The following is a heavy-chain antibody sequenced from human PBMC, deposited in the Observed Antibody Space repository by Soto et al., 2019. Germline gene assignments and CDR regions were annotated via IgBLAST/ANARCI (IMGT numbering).Heavy chain of an antibody. J-gene: IGHJ4*02. CDR2: IYYSGST. D-gene: IGHD3-22*01. CDR3: ASHLQPRPGDSNPFDC. V-gene: IGHV4-39*01. CDR1: GGSISSSSYY. Sequence: SETLSLTCTVSGGSISSSSYYWGWIRQPPGKGLEWIGSIYYSGSTYYNQSLKSRVTISVDTSKNQFSLKLSSVTAADTALYYCASHLQPRPGDSNPFDCWGQGTLVTVSS.